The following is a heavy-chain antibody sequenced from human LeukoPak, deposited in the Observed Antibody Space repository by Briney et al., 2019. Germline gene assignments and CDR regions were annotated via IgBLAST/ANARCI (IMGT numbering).Heavy chain of an antibody. Sequence: PGGSLRHSCAASGFAFSSYEMNWVRQAPGKGLEWVSYISSGSSSIFYADSVKGRFTISRDNAKNSLYLQMNSLRDEGTAVYYCTRGRGADGYNYFDYWGQGTLVTVSS. J-gene: IGHJ4*02. D-gene: IGHD5-24*01. CDR3: TRGRGADGYNYFDY. CDR2: ISSGSSSI. V-gene: IGHV3-48*02. CDR1: GFAFSSYE.